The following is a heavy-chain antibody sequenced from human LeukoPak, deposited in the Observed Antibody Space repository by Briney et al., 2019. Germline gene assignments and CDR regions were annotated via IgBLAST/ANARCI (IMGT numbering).Heavy chain of an antibody. CDR2: ISGSGGST. D-gene: IGHD6-13*01. V-gene: IGHV3-23*01. Sequence: PGGSLKLSCAASGFTFSSYAMSWARQAPGKGLEWVSAISGSGGSTYYADSVKGRFTISRDNSKNTLYLQMNSLRAEDTAVYYCAKDIGSSSRPFDYWGQGTLVTVSS. CDR3: AKDIGSSSRPFDY. CDR1: GFTFSSYA. J-gene: IGHJ4*02.